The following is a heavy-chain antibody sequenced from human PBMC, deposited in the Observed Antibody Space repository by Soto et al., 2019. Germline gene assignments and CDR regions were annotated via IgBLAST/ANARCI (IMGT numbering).Heavy chain of an antibody. D-gene: IGHD6-19*01. J-gene: IGHJ4*02. CDR2: ISYDGSNK. CDR3: ARARAVAD. Sequence: QVQLVESGGGVVQPGRSLRLSCAASGFTFSSYAMHWVRQAPGKGLEWVAGISYDGSNKYYADSVKGRFTISRDNSKNTLYLQMNSLRAEDTAVYYCARARAVADWGQGTLVTVSS. CDR1: GFTFSSYA. V-gene: IGHV3-30-3*01.